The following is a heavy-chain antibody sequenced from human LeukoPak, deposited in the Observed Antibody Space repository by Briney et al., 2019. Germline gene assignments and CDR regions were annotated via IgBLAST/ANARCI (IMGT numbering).Heavy chain of an antibody. CDR2: IIPIFHTS. Sequence: SVKFSCKASGGIFSTYGFHWVRQAPGQGLEWLGGIIPIFHTSHYARKFQDRVMISADESTSTVYMELSSLRSEDTAVYYCARDPLGHCSSSNCYTRMEFDYWGQGTLVTVSS. V-gene: IGHV1-69*01. CDR1: GGIFSTYG. CDR3: ARDPLGHCSSSNCYTRMEFDY. J-gene: IGHJ4*02. D-gene: IGHD2-2*02.